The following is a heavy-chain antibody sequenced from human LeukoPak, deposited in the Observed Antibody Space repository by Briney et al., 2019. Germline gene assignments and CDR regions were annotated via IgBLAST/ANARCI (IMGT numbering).Heavy chain of an antibody. Sequence: GASVKVSCKASGYTFTGYYMHWVRQAPGQGLEWMGGIIPIFGTANYAQKFQGRVTITADESTSTAYMELSSLRSEDTAVYYCAKGPYGSGTPPWGQGTLVTVSS. V-gene: IGHV1-69*13. CDR2: IIPIFGTA. D-gene: IGHD3-10*01. J-gene: IGHJ5*02. CDR1: GYTFTGYY. CDR3: AKGPYGSGTPP.